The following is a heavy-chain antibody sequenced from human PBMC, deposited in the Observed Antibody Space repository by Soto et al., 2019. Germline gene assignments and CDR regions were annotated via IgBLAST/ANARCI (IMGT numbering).Heavy chain of an antibody. CDR2: ISSDSTYI. J-gene: IGHJ5*02. CDR3: ARDPGGNWFDP. V-gene: IGHV3-21*01. Sequence: EVQLVESGGGLVKPGGSLRLSCAASGFTFSSFSTNWVRQAPGKGLEWVASISSDSTYIYYADSVKGRFTISRDNPKNSLYLQMNSLRTEDTAVYYCARDPGGNWFDPWGQGTLVTVSS. CDR1: GFTFSSFS.